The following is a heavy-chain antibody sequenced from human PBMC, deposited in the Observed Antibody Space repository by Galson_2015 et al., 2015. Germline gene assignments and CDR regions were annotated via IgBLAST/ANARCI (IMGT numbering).Heavy chain of an antibody. CDR3: ARNGDYALDS. J-gene: IGHJ4*02. CDR2: IERNEGT. Sequence: ETLSLTCAVSGYSIINGHWWSWVRQSPGQGLEWIGEIERNEGTTYKPSLSGRATISVATSKNHLSLSLTSVTAADTALYYCARNGDYALDSWGQGTLVTVSS. D-gene: IGHD4-17*01. CDR1: GYSIINGHW. V-gene: IGHV4-4*02.